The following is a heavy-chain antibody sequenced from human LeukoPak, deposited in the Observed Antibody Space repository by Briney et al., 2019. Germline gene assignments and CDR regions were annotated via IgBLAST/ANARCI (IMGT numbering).Heavy chain of an antibody. D-gene: IGHD3-16*02. Sequence: ASVKVSCKAFGYTFTGYYMHWVRQAPGQGLEWMGWINPNSGGTNYAQKFQGRVTMTRDTSISTAYMELSRLRSDDTAVYYCARDLSYVWGSYRYSTRFDPWGQGTLVTVSS. CDR3: ARDLSYVWGSYRYSTRFDP. CDR1: GYTFTGYY. V-gene: IGHV1-2*02. CDR2: INPNSGGT. J-gene: IGHJ5*02.